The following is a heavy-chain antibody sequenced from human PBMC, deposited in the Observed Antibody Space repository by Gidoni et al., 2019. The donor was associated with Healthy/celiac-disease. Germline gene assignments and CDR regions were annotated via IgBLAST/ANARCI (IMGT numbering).Heavy chain of an antibody. J-gene: IGHJ3*02. CDR2: ISEYGRNK. V-gene: IGHV3-30*04. CDR1: VFTFRRYA. Sequence: QVQLVESGGGVVQPGRSMRLFCAASVFTFRRYAMHWVRQAPGKGLEWVAVISEYGRNKDDADSGKGRFTISRDNSKNTLYLQMNSLRAEDTAVYYCARDGGDYYDSSGYFAFDIWGQGTMVTVSS. D-gene: IGHD3-22*01. CDR3: ARDGGDYYDSSGYFAFDI.